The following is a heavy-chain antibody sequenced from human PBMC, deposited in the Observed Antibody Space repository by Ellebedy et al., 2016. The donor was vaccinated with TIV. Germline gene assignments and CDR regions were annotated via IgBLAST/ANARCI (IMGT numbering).Heavy chain of an antibody. CDR3: ARGEKWAFDN. V-gene: IGHV3-23*01. CDR1: GFTFSSYA. J-gene: IGHJ4*02. D-gene: IGHD1-26*01. CDR2: ISGSGGST. Sequence: GGSLRLSXAASGFTFSSYAMSWVRQAPGKGLEWVSAISGSGGSTYYADSVKGRFSISRDNAKNSVYLQMNSLRAEDTAVYYCARGEKWAFDNWGQGTLVTVSS.